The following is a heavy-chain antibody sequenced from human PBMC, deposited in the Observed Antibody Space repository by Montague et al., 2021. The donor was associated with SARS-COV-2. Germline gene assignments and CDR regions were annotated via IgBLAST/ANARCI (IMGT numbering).Heavy chain of an antibody. D-gene: IGHD3-9*01. CDR3: ARGAVFRFYDFLTGSRSYFDY. J-gene: IGHJ4*02. CDR2: INKRGST. V-gene: IGHV4-34*01. CDR1: GGPFSGNY. Sequence: SETLSLTCAVYGGPFSGNYWSWIRQPPGKGLKWMGKINKRGSTTXTSSLKSRVTISADTSKKQFSLKMSSVTAAATAVYYCARGAVFRFYDFLTGSRSYFDYWGQGTLVTVSS.